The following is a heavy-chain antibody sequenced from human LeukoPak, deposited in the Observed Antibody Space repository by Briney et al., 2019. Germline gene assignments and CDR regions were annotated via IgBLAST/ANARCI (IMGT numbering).Heavy chain of an antibody. D-gene: IGHD5-18*01. Sequence: GGSLSLSCAAYTFTVSSKWMHWDRHGPGKGLVWVLSINGDGTYTSSADTEKGRFTISTDNTTSTLYLQMVGLRAGDTAVYYCARRKAGSDTGGYFQEWGQGTLATVSP. CDR3: ARRKAGSDTGGYFQE. V-gene: IGHV3-74*01. CDR1: TFTVSSKW. CDR2: INGDGTYT. J-gene: IGHJ1*01.